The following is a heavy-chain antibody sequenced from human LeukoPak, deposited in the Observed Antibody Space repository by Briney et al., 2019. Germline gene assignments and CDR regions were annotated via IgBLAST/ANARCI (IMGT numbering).Heavy chain of an antibody. J-gene: IGHJ4*02. Sequence: ASVKVSCKASGYTFTSYGISCVRQAPGQELEWMGWISAYNGNTSYAQKLKGRVTMTTDTSTSTAYMELRSLRSDDTAVYYCARSDGIVVVTEFDYWGQGTLVTVAS. D-gene: IGHD3-22*01. V-gene: IGHV1-18*01. CDR1: GYTFTSYG. CDR2: ISAYNGNT. CDR3: ARSDGIVVVTEFDY.